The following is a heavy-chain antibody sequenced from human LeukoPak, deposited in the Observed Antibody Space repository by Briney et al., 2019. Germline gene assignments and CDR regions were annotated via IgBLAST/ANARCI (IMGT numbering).Heavy chain of an antibody. V-gene: IGHV3-49*03. Sequence: PGGSLRLSCTASGFTFGDYSMSWFRQAPGRGREWVGFIRSKAYGGTTEYAASVKGRFTISRDDSTSIAYLQMDSLKTEDTAVYYCTRVCGGDCYLAFDIWGQGTMVTVSS. D-gene: IGHD2-21*02. CDR1: GFTFGDYS. CDR2: IRSKAYGGTT. J-gene: IGHJ3*02. CDR3: TRVCGGDCYLAFDI.